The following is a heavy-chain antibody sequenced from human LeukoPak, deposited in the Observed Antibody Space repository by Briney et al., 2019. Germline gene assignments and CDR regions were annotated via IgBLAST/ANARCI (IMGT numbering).Heavy chain of an antibody. D-gene: IGHD3-10*01. CDR2: LYSGGKT. CDR1: GFSVSTNY. V-gene: IGHV3-53*01. CDR3: ARVGDHYHWYLDV. J-gene: IGHJ2*01. Sequence: GGSLRLSCEGPGFSVSTNYMNRVRQAPGKGLEWVSLLYSGGKTFYADSGKGRFTFSRDSSNNTLYLHMNSLRAEDTAVYYCARVGDHYHWYLDVWGRGTLVTASS.